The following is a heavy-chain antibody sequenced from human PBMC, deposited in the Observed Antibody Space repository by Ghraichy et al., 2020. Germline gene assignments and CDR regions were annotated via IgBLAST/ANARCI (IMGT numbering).Heavy chain of an antibody. CDR2: ISTRSTYK. CDR1: GFTFSSYA. Sequence: GWSLRLSCAASGFTFSSYAMNWVRQAPGKGLEWVSSISTRSTYKNYAASVKGRFTVSRDNAKNSLFLQMDSLRADDTAVYYCARDVGFDNSAGGLDVWGHGTWVIVSS. V-gene: IGHV3-21*01. CDR3: ARDVGFDNSAGGLDV. J-gene: IGHJ6*02. D-gene: IGHD4-23*01.